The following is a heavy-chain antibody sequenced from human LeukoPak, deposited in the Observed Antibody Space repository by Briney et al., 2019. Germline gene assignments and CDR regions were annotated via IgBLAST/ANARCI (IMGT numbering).Heavy chain of an antibody. Sequence: GASVKVSCKASGYTFTSYYMHWVRQALGQGLEWMGIINPSGGSTSYAQKFQGRVTMTRDTSTSTVYMELSSLRSEDTAVYYCARDLRIVVVITATRYYGMDVWGQGTTVTVSS. D-gene: IGHD3-22*01. J-gene: IGHJ6*02. CDR2: INPSGGST. CDR1: GYTFTSYY. CDR3: ARDLRIVVVITATRYYGMDV. V-gene: IGHV1-46*01.